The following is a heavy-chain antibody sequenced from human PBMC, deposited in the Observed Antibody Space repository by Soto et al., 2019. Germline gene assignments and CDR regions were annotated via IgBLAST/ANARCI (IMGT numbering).Heavy chain of an antibody. J-gene: IGHJ3*01. Sequence: QITLKESGPALVKPTQTLTLTCTFSGFSLSTIGVGVSWIRQPPGKALEWLAVSYWDNDKRYSPSLKSRLTITNDASRDQVVLAMTNMDPVDTATYYCAHGTTVTTGGAFDVWGQGTKVTVSS. CDR3: AHGTTVTTGGAFDV. CDR1: GFSLSTIGVG. CDR2: SYWDNDK. V-gene: IGHV2-5*02. D-gene: IGHD4-17*01.